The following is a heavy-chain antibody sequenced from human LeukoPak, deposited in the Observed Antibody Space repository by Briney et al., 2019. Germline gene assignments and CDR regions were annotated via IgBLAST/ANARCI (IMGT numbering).Heavy chain of an antibody. CDR3: ARGDDFYGSGDYFIFNY. Sequence: NPSETLSLTCRVSGDSIHTNCWSWIRQPPGKGLEWIGYIHYSGSTNYSPSVKSRVAISVDTSKNQFSLMLTSVTAADTAVHYCARGDDFYGSGDYFIFNYWGQGTLVTVSS. CDR2: IHYSGST. CDR1: GDSIHTNC. J-gene: IGHJ4*02. D-gene: IGHD3-10*01. V-gene: IGHV4-59*01.